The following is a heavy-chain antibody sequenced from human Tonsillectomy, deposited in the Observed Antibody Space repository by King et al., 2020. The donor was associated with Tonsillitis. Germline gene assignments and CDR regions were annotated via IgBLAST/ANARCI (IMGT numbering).Heavy chain of an antibody. CDR1: GFSLSTSGVG. CDR2: IYWNDDK. CDR3: AHSKEDYYYDSSGYYREVYFDY. J-gene: IGHJ4*02. V-gene: IGHV2-5*01. Sequence: TLQESGPTLVKPTQTLTLTCTFSGFSLSTSGVGVGWILQPPGKALEWLALIYWNDDKRYSPSLKSRLTITKDTSKNQVVLTMTNMDPVDTATYYCAHSKEDYYYDSSGYYREVYFDYWGQGTLVTVSS. D-gene: IGHD3-22*01.